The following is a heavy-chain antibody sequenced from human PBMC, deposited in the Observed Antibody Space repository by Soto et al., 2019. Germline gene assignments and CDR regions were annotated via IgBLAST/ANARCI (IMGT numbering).Heavy chain of an antibody. Sequence: QVQLVQSGAEVKKPGSSVKVSCKASGGTFSSYAISWVRQAPGQGLEWMGGIIPIFGTANYAQKFQGRVTITADEXTSTAYMEXXXXXXXXXXVYXCARRGHSGSFYFDYWGQGTLVTVSS. CDR3: ARRGHSGSFYFDY. D-gene: IGHD1-26*01. CDR1: GGTFSSYA. V-gene: IGHV1-69*01. J-gene: IGHJ4*02. CDR2: IIPIFGTA.